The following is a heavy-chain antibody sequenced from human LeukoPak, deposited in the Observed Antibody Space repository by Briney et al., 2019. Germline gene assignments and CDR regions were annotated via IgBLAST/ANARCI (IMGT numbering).Heavy chain of an antibody. D-gene: IGHD4-17*01. CDR1: GFTFSSYG. Sequence: GGSLRLSCAASGFTFSSYGMNWVRQAPGKGLEWVSYISSSSSTIYYADSVKGRFTISRDNAKNSLYLQMNSLRAEDTAVYYCARDRGYGDYYHYYMDVWGKGTTVTVSS. V-gene: IGHV3-48*01. CDR3: ARDRGYGDYYHYYMDV. J-gene: IGHJ6*03. CDR2: ISSSSSTI.